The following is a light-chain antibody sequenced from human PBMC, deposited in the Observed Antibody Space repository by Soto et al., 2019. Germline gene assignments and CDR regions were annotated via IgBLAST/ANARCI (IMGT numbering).Light chain of an antibody. CDR3: QQRSNWQIT. V-gene: IGKV3-11*01. Sequence: EIVVTQSPATLSLSPWERATLSCRASQSVSSYLAWYQQKPGQAPKLLIYDASNRATGIPARFSGSGAGTDFTLTISSLEPEDFAVYYCQQRSNWQITFGQGTRLEIK. CDR2: DAS. J-gene: IGKJ5*01. CDR1: QSVSSY.